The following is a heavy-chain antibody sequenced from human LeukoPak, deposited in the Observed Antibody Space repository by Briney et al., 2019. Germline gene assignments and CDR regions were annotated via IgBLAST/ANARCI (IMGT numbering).Heavy chain of an antibody. CDR1: GFSLSTSGLG. CDR2: IYWNGDK. Sequence: SGPTLVNPKQTLTLTCTFSGFSLSTSGLGVGWIRQPPGKALEWLALIYWNGDKRYSPSLKSRLTITKDTSENQVVLTMTNMDPVDTATYYCARDTTTSLLFDYWGQGTLVTVSS. V-gene: IGHV2-5*01. CDR3: ARDTTTSLLFDY. D-gene: IGHD1-1*01. J-gene: IGHJ4*02.